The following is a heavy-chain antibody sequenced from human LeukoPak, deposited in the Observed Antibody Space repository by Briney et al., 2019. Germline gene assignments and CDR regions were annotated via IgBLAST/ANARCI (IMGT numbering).Heavy chain of an antibody. CDR1: GFTFGDYA. J-gene: IGHJ4*02. CDR3: TRDRGAYNLYDY. V-gene: IGHV3-49*03. CDR2: IRSKAYGETA. Sequence: GGSLRLSCTASGFTFGDYAMSWIHQAPGKGLEWVGFIRSKAYGETADYAASVKGRFTISRDDSKAIAYLQMNSLKTEDTAVYHCTRDRGAYNLYDYWGQGTLVTVSS. D-gene: IGHD1-1*01.